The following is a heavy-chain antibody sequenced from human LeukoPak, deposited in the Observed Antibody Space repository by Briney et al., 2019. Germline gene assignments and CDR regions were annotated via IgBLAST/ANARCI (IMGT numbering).Heavy chain of an antibody. CDR3: ARAATNYDYVWGRVPFDY. Sequence: SETLSLTCTVSGGSISSGDYYWSWIRQPPGKGLEWIGYIYYSGSTYYNPSLKSRVTISVDTSKNQFSLKLSSVTAADTAVYYCARAATNYDYVWGRVPFDYWGQGTLVTVSS. J-gene: IGHJ4*02. V-gene: IGHV4-30-4*01. CDR1: GGSISSGDYY. CDR2: IYYSGST. D-gene: IGHD3-16*01.